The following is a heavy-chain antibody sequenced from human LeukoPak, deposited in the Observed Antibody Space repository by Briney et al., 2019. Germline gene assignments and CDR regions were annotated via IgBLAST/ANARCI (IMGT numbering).Heavy chain of an antibody. CDR2: IYYSGRT. V-gene: IGHV4-39*07. Sequence: SETLSLTCTVSGGSISSTSSYWGWLRQPPGKGLEWIGSIYYSGRTYYNPSLKSRVTISVDTSKNQFSLILSSVTVADTAVYYCARGRYFDYWGQGTLVTVSS. CDR1: GGSISSTSSY. CDR3: ARGRYFDY. J-gene: IGHJ4*02.